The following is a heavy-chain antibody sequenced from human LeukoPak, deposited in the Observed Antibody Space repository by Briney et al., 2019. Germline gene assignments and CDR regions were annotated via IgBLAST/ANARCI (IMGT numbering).Heavy chain of an antibody. CDR1: GFMYSGFD. V-gene: IGHV3-48*01. D-gene: IGHD1/OR15-1a*01. J-gene: IGHJ4*02. CDR2: ISSGSSTM. Sequence: GGSLRLSCAASGFMYSGFDMSWVRQAPGKGLEWVSYISSGSSTMYYAESVKGRFTISRDNAKTSLFLQMNSLRAEDTAMYYCAKGTKPVMTIPDYWGQGILVTVSS. CDR3: AKGTKPVMTIPDY.